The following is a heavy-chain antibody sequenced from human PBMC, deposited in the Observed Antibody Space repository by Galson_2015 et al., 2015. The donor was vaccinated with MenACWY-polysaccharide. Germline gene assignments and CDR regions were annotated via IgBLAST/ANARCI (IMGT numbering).Heavy chain of an antibody. Sequence: SLSLPCPVSGFYISSFSLHWVRHVPGKRQAWVSRFSRDRIITNYADSVKGRSTISRDNAKNTLHLQMNSLRVEDTAVYYCARVQGGYSNDWHHPYYFDYWGQGTLVTVSS. CDR1: GFYISSFS. CDR2: FSRDRIIT. J-gene: IGHJ4*02. D-gene: IGHD6-13*01. CDR3: ARVQGGYSNDWHHPYYFDY. V-gene: IGHV3-74*01.